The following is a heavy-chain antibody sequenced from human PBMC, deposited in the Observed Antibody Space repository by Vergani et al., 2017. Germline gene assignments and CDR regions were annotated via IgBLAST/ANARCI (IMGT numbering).Heavy chain of an antibody. D-gene: IGHD6-19*01. J-gene: IGHJ3*02. Sequence: EVQLVESGGGLVQPGGSLRLSCAGSGFTFSDYYVTWIRQAPGKGLEWVSTLSASDRRTHYADSVKGRFTISRDNAKTTLFLHMNSLRPEDTAVYYCAKVGRSEVAGTFGAFDIWGQGTMVTVSS. CDR2: LSASDRRT. V-gene: IGHV3-23*04. CDR3: AKVGRSEVAGTFGAFDI. CDR1: GFTFSDYY.